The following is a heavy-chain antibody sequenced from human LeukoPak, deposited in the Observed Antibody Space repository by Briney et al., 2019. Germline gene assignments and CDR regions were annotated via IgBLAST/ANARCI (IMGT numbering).Heavy chain of an antibody. J-gene: IGHJ4*02. Sequence: KPSKTLSLTCTVSGGSISNYHWTWIRQPAGKGLEWIGQIHTSGSTNYNPPLKSRVTMSIDTPENQVSLTMRSVTAADTAVYYCARRDYSSGRSFDKWGQGTLVTVSS. CDR1: GGSISNYH. CDR3: ARRDYSSGRSFDK. D-gene: IGHD3-22*01. CDR2: IHTSGST. V-gene: IGHV4-4*07.